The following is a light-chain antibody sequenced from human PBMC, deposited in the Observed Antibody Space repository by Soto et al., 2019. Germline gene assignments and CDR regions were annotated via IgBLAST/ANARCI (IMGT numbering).Light chain of an antibody. CDR2: AAS. V-gene: IGKV1-39*01. J-gene: IGKJ5*01. CDR1: QSISSY. Sequence: DIQMTHSPSSPSASVGDRVTITCRASQSISSYLNWYQQKPGKAPKLLIYAASSLQSGVPSRFSGTGSGTDFTLTISSLQTEDFQNYYCNQSYGFGQGIRLEIX. CDR3: NQSYG.